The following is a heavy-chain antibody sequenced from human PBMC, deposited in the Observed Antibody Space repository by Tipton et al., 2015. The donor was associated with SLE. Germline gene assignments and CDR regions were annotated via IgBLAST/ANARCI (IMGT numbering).Heavy chain of an antibody. CDR2: IYSGGST. J-gene: IGHJ3*02. Sequence: GSLRLSCAASGFTFSTYAMSWVRQAPGKGLEWVSLIYSGGSTYYADSVKGRFTISRDNAKNTQYLQMNSLRLEDTAVYYCARDRAVAGPDAFDIWGQGTMVTVSS. CDR1: GFTFSTYA. CDR3: ARDRAVAGPDAFDI. D-gene: IGHD6-19*01. V-gene: IGHV3-23*03.